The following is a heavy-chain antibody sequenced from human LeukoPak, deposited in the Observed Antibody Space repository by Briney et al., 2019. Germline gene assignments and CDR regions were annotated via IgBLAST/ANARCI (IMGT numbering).Heavy chain of an antibody. CDR1: GGSISSSSYY. D-gene: IGHD2-2*01. J-gene: IGHJ3*02. CDR2: IYYSGST. V-gene: IGHV4-39*01. Sequence: PSETLSLTCTVSGGSISSSSYYWGWIRQPPGKGVEWIGRIYYSGSTYYNPSLKSPVTISVDTSKNQFSLKLSSVTAADTAVYYCARRDIPAAMLAAFDIWGQGTMVTVSS. CDR3: ARRDIPAAMLAAFDI.